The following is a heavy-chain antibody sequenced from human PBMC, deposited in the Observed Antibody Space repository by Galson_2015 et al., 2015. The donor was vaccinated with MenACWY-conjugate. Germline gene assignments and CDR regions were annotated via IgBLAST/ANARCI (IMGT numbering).Heavy chain of an antibody. CDR1: GFTLTGYD. CDR2: ISKSGSPI. CDR3: ARVATWIHQYYYYMNV. J-gene: IGHJ6*03. Sequence: SLRLSCAVSGFTLTGYDFNWVRQAPGKGLEWLSYISKSGSPIYYADSVKGRFTISRDNTKKSLFLQMNSLTAGDTAVYYCARVATWIHQYYYYMNVWGKGTTVTVSS. V-gene: IGHV3-48*03. D-gene: IGHD5-18*01.